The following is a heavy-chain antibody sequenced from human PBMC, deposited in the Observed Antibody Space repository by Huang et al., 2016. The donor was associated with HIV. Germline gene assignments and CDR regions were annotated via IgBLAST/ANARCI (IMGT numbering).Heavy chain of an antibody. Sequence: QVQLVESGGGVVQPGRSLRISCAASGFTFSSYGMHWVRQAPGKVWGWVAVISYDGKTKDYADSVKGRFSISRDNSKTTVYLQLNSLRVEDTAVYYCAKGGSAAAVLDFWGQGTLVTVSS. V-gene: IGHV3-30*18. CDR3: AKGGSAAAVLDF. CDR2: ISYDGKTK. CDR1: GFTFSSYG. D-gene: IGHD6-13*01. J-gene: IGHJ4*02.